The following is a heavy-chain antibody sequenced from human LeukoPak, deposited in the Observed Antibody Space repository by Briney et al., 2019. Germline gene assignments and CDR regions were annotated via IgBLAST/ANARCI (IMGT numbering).Heavy chain of an antibody. Sequence: ASVKVSCKASGYTFTSYDINWVRQATGQGLEWMGWMNPNSGNTGYAQKFQGRVTITRNTSISTAYMELSSLRSEDTAVYYCARGLYVRYFTKVVCYPHFYYWGQGTLVTVSS. CDR2: MNPNSGNT. D-gene: IGHD2-8*01. CDR3: ARGLYVRYFTKVVCYPHFYY. J-gene: IGHJ4*02. CDR1: GYTFTSYD. V-gene: IGHV1-8*03.